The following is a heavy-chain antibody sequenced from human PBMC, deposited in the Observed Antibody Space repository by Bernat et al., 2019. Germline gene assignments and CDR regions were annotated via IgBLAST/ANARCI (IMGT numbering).Heavy chain of an antibody. CDR2: IYYSGST. J-gene: IGHJ6*02. CDR3: ARDRRPYDYYGMDV. V-gene: IGHV4-59*01. CDR1: GGSISSYY. Sequence: QVQLQESGPGLVKPSETLSLTCTVSGGSISSYYWSWIRQPPGKGLEWIGYIYYSGSTNYNPSLKSRVTISVDTSKNQFSLKLSSVTAADTAVYYCARDRRPYDYYGMDVWGQGTTVTVSS.